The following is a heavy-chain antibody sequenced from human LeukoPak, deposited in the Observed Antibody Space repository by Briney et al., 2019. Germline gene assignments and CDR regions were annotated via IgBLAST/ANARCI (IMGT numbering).Heavy chain of an antibody. CDR1: GGSISSSSYY. J-gene: IGHJ4*02. D-gene: IGHD5-12*01. V-gene: IGHV4-39*01. CDR3: ARHGGVATIPFDY. CDR2: IYYSGST. Sequence: SETLSLTCTVSGGSISSSSYYWGWIRQPPGKGLEWIGSIYYSGSTYYNPSLKSRVTISVDTSKNQFSLKLSSVTAADTAVYYCARHGGVATIPFDYWGQGTLVTVSS.